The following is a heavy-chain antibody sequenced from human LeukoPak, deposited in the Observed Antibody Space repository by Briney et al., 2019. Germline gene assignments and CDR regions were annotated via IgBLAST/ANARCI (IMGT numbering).Heavy chain of an antibody. J-gene: IGHJ3*02. CDR2: ISWNSGSI. Sequence: QPGGSLRLSCAASGFTFDDYAMHWVRQAPGKGLEWVSGISWNSGSIGYADSVKGRFTISRDNAKNSLYLQMNSLRAEDTALYYCAREQWLAGSDAFDIWGQGTMVTVSS. CDR1: GFTFDDYA. CDR3: AREQWLAGSDAFDI. D-gene: IGHD6-19*01. V-gene: IGHV3-9*01.